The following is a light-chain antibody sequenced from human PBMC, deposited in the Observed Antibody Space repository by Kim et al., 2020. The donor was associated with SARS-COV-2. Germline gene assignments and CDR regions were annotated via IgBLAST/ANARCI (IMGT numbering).Light chain of an antibody. V-gene: IGLV2-11*01. CDR1: STNIGGYDY. CDR3: CSYAGTYTWV. CDR2: DVT. J-gene: IGLJ3*02. Sequence: QSALAQPRSVSGSPGQSITISCAGTSTNIGGYDYVSWYQQHPGKVPKLMIYDVTRRPSGVPDRFSGSKSGSTASLTISWLQAEDEADYYCCSYAGTYTWVFGGGTKVTVL.